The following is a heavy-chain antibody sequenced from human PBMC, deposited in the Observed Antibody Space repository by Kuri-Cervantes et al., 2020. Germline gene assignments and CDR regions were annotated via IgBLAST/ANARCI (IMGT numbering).Heavy chain of an antibody. CDR2: IIPIFGTA. Sequence: SVKVSCKASGGTFSSYAISWVRQAPGQGLEWMGGIIPIFGTANYAQKFQGRVTITADKSTGTVYMELSNLRPEDTAFYYCARERGSGYDASDHWGQGTLVTVSS. CDR3: ARERGSGYDASDH. V-gene: IGHV1-69*06. CDR1: GGTFSSYA. D-gene: IGHD5-12*01. J-gene: IGHJ4*02.